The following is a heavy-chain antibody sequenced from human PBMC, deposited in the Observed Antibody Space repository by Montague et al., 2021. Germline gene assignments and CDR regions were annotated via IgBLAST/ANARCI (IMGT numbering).Heavy chain of an antibody. V-gene: IGHV4-39*01. J-gene: IGHJ4*02. D-gene: IGHD1/OR15-1a*01. Sequence: SETLSLTCTVSGGSISSTSHYWDWIRQPPGKGLEWIGTFYSGGNTYYNPALKSRVSISADTSNNQFSLKLHSVTAADTAVYFCARASITGTTTPLDYWGQGTPGIVSS. CDR2: FYSGGNT. CDR1: GGSISSTSHY. CDR3: ARASITGTTTPLDY.